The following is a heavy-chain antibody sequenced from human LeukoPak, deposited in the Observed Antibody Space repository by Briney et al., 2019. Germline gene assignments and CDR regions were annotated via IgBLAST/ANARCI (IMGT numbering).Heavy chain of an antibody. CDR3: ARDQYYYDSSGYDY. CDR2: MYHSGSS. Sequence: SETLSLTCTVSGGSISSSDSYWGWIRQPPGKGLEWIGSMYHSGSSYYNPSLKSRVTISVDTSKNQFSLKLSSVTAADTAVYYCARDQYYYDSSGYDYWGQGTLVTVSS. J-gene: IGHJ4*02. CDR1: GGSISSSDSY. V-gene: IGHV4-39*07. D-gene: IGHD3-22*01.